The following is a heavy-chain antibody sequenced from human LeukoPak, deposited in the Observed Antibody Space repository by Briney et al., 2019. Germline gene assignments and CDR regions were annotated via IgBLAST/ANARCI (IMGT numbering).Heavy chain of an antibody. CDR1: GGSFSGYY. D-gene: IGHD6-13*01. CDR3: ARHYSSCLDY. CDR2: INHSGST. Sequence: ASETLPLTCAVYGGSFSGYYWSWIRQPPGKGLEWIGEINHSGSTNYNPPLKSRVTISVDTSKNQFSLKLSSVTAADTAVYYCARHYSSCLDYWGQEPWSPSPQ. J-gene: IGHJ4*01. V-gene: IGHV4-34*01.